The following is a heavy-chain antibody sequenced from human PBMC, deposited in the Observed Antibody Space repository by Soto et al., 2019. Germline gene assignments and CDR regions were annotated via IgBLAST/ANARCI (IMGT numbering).Heavy chain of an antibody. CDR2: ISYDGSNK. Sequence: QVQLLESVGGVVQPGRSLRVSCAASGITISNYVMYWVRQAPGKGLEWVAAISYDGSNKHYSDSVKGRFTISRHNSKNTLYLQMNGLGDEDTAVYYSVAGEQYYAMGVWGQGTTVAVSS. CDR3: VAGEQYYAMGV. J-gene: IGHJ6*02. V-gene: IGHV3-30-3*01. D-gene: IGHD6-19*01. CDR1: GITISNYV.